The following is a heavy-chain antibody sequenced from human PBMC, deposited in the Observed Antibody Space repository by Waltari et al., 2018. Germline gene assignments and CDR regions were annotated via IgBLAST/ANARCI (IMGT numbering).Heavy chain of an antibody. CDR1: GFTFSSYG. Sequence: QVQLVESGGGVVQPGGSVRLSCAASGFTFSSYGMHWVRQAPGKGLEWVAFIRYDGSNKYYADSVKGRFTISRDNSKNTLYLQMNSLRAEDTAVYYCAKGEDYWGQGTLVTVSS. CDR3: AKGEDY. CDR2: IRYDGSNK. V-gene: IGHV3-30*02. J-gene: IGHJ4*02. D-gene: IGHD1-26*01.